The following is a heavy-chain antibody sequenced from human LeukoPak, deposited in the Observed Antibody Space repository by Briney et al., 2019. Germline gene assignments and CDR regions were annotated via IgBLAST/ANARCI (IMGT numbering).Heavy chain of an antibody. V-gene: IGHV4-4*07. CDR2: IYTGGST. CDR1: GGSISSYY. CDR3: RVAVGISAEYFQH. D-gene: IGHD6-13*01. J-gene: IGHJ1*01. Sequence: SETLSLTCTVSGGSISSYYWSWIRQPAGKGLEWIGRIYTGGSTNYNPSLKSRVTMSVDTSKNQFSLKLRSATAADTAVYYCRVAVGISAEYFQHWGQGTLVTVFS.